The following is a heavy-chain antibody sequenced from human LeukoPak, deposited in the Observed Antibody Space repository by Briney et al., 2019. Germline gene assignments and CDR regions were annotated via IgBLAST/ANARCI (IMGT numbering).Heavy chain of an antibody. CDR1: GLTFRSYG. CDR2: ISDSGNT. J-gene: IGHJ4*02. CDR3: AKAPVTTCRGAYCYPFDY. V-gene: IGHV3-23*01. Sequence: PGGSLRLSCAASGLTFRSYGMSWVRQAPGKGLEGVSAISDSGNTYHADSVKGRFTISRDSSKNTLFLQMNRLRPEDAAVYYCAKAPVTTCRGAYCYPFDYWGQGTLVTVSS. D-gene: IGHD2-21*01.